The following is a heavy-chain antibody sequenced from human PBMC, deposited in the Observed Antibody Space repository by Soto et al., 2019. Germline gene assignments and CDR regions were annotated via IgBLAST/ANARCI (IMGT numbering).Heavy chain of an antibody. Sequence: QAQLVQSGAEVKKPGASVKVACTASEDIFNNFGITWVRQAPGQGLEWLGWVSYYNGNTNYAHRLQGRVFMTTDTATSTAYLELRSLTFNDTAVYYCARDLTRFCNGGSCPFSMWGQGTQVIVSS. V-gene: IGHV1-18*01. CDR2: VSYYNGNT. D-gene: IGHD2-15*01. CDR3: ARDLTRFCNGGSCPFSM. CDR1: EDIFNNFG. J-gene: IGHJ4*02.